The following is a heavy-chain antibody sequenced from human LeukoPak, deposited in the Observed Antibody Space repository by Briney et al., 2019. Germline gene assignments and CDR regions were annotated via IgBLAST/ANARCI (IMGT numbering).Heavy chain of an antibody. D-gene: IGHD6-6*01. CDR2: IYSGGGT. CDR3: ARLVYK. CDR1: GVNVTTTP. J-gene: IGHJ4*02. V-gene: IGHV3-53*01. Sequence: GGSLRLSCTVSGVNVTTTPMTWGRQAPGQGLEWVSSIYSGGGTYYTEFVKGRFTISRDRSKNALYLQMNSLRVEDTAMFYCARLVYKWGQGTLVTVSS.